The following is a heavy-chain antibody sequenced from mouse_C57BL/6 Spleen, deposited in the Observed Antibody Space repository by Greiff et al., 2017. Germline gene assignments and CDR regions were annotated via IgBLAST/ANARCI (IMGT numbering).Heavy chain of an antibody. CDR3: ARRGARQLDY. CDR1: GYTFTSYW. CDR2: IYPGSGST. D-gene: IGHD6-1*01. V-gene: IGHV1-55*01. J-gene: IGHJ2*01. Sequence: VQLQQPGAELVKPGASVTMSCKASGYTFTSYWITWVKQRPGQGLEWIGDIYPGSGSTNYNEKLKSKATLTVDTSSSTAYMQLSSLTSEDSAVYYCARRGARQLDYWGQGATLTVSS.